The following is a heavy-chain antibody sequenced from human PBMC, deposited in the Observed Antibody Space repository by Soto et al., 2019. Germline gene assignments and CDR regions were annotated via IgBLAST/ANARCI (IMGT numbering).Heavy chain of an antibody. J-gene: IGHJ6*02. CDR3: ARDPVGYPRNENYYYYGMDV. D-gene: IGHD5-12*01. Sequence: GAPVKLSCKACGYAFTSCGMCWVRQAPGQGLEWMGWINPNSGGTNYAQKFQGRVTMTRDTSISTAYMELSRLRSDDTAVYYCARDPVGYPRNENYYYYGMDVWGQGTTVTVSS. CDR2: INPNSGGT. CDR1: GYAFTSCG. V-gene: IGHV1-2*02.